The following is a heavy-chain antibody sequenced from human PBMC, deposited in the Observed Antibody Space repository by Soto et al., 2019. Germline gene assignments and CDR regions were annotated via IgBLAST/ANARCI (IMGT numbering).Heavy chain of an antibody. CDR1: GFTFSSYA. CDR2: ISGSGGST. CDR3: AKDPWYDYIWGSYRYDYFDY. D-gene: IGHD3-16*02. Sequence: GGSLRLSCAASGFTFSSYAMSWVRQAPGKGLEWVSAISGSGGSTYYADSVKGRFTISRDNSKNTLYLQMNSLRAEDTAVYCCAKDPWYDYIWGSYRYDYFDYWGQGTLVTVSS. V-gene: IGHV3-23*01. J-gene: IGHJ4*02.